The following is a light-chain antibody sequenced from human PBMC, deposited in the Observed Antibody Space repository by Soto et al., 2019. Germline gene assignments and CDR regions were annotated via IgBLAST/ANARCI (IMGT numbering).Light chain of an antibody. V-gene: IGKV1-39*01. CDR2: AAS. J-gene: IGKJ1*01. CDR1: QSISTY. CDR3: QQGYRTPRT. Sequence: DIQMTQSPSLLSASVGDRVSISCRANQSISTYLNWYQQKPGKAPKFLIHAASSLQSRVPSRFSGSGSGTEFTLTISSLQPEDFATYYCQQGYRTPRTFGQGTTVDIK.